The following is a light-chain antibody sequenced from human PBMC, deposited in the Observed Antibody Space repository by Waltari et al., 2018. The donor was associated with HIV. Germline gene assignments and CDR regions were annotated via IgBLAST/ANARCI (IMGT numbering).Light chain of an antibody. J-gene: IGLJ3*02. Sequence: NFMLTQPPSVSESPGKTVTISCTRSSGSIASNYVQWYHQRPGSSPTTVIYEDNQRPSGFPDRFSGSIDSASNAASPTIAGLKTEDEADDYCQSYHSSNWVFGGGTKLTVL. CDR3: QSYHSSNWV. CDR2: EDN. V-gene: IGLV6-57*01. CDR1: SGSIASNY.